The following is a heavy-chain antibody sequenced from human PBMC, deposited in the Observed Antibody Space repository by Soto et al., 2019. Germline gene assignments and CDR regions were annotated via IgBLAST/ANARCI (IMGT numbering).Heavy chain of an antibody. CDR3: AREGIQRWSYYYYYGMDV. D-gene: IGHD5-18*01. CDR2: INAGNGNT. V-gene: IGHV1-3*01. Sequence: QVQLVQSGAEVKKPGASVKVSCKASGYTFISYAMHWVRQAPGQRLEWMGWINAGNGNTKYSQKFQGRLTITRDTSASTVYMELSSLRSEDTAVYYCAREGIQRWSYYYYYGMDVWGQGTTVTVSS. CDR1: GYTFISYA. J-gene: IGHJ6*02.